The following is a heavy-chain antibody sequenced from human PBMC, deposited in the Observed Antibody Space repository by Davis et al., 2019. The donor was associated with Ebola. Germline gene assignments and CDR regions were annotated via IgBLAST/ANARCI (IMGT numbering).Heavy chain of an antibody. D-gene: IGHD3-22*01. CDR3: ASGTYYYDGSGFNFEY. CDR2: INPNSGGT. CDR1: GYTFTGYY. V-gene: IGHV1-2*06. J-gene: IGHJ4*02. Sequence: AASVKVSCKASGYTFTGYYMHWVRQAPGQGLEWMGRINPNSGGTNYAQKLQGRVTMSTDTSTSTAYMELRSLRFDDTAVYYCASGTYYYDGSGFNFEYWGQGTLVTVSS.